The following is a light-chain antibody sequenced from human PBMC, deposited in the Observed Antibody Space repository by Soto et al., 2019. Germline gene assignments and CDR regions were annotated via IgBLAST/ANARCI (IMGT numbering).Light chain of an antibody. Sequence: QSALTQPASVSGSPGQSITISCTGTSSDVGSYNLVSWYQQHPGKAPKLMIYEGSKGPSGVSNRFSGSKSGNTASLTISGLQAEDEADYYCCSYAGSSTFVVFGGGTKLT. V-gene: IGLV2-23*03. CDR3: CSYAGSSTFVV. CDR1: SSDVGSYNL. CDR2: EGS. J-gene: IGLJ2*01.